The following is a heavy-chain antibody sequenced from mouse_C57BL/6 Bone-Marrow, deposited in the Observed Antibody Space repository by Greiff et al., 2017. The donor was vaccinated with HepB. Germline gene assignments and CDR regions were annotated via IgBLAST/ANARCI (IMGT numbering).Heavy chain of an antibody. CDR2: INPYNGGT. Sequence: EVQLQQSGPVLVKPGASVKMSCKASGYTFTDYYMNWVKQSHGKSLEWIGVINPYNGGTSYNQKFKGKATLTVDKSSSTAYMELNSLTSEDSAVYYCARQAIYYDYDGGFAYWGQGTLVTVSA. CDR3: ARQAIYYDYDGGFAY. J-gene: IGHJ3*01. V-gene: IGHV1-19*01. D-gene: IGHD2-4*01. CDR1: GYTFTDYY.